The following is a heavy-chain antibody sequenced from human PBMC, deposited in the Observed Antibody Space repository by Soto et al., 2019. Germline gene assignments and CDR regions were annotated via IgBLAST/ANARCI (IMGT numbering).Heavy chain of an antibody. CDR2: IIPIFGTA. V-gene: IGHV1-69*01. J-gene: IGHJ6*02. D-gene: IGHD3-3*01. CDR1: GGTFSSYA. CDR3: ARSITIFGVVALHEDYYYGMDV. Sequence: QVQLVQSGAEVKKPGSSVKVSCKASGGTFSSYAISWVRQAPGQGLEWMGGIIPIFGTANYEQKFEGRVTMTADESTSTADMELSSLRAEDTAVYYCARSITIFGVVALHEDYYYGMDVWGQGTTVTVSS.